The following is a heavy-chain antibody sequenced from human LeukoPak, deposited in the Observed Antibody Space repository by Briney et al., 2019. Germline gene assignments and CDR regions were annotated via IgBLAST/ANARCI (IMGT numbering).Heavy chain of an antibody. D-gene: IGHD3-10*01. V-gene: IGHV3-48*03. CDR3: AKDLHYGSADH. Sequence: PGGSLRLSCAASGFTFSSYEMNWVRQAPGKGLEWVSYISSSGSTIYYADSVKGRFTISRDNAKNSLYLQMNSLRAEDTAVYYCAKDLHYGSADHWGQGTLVTVSS. CDR2: ISSSGSTI. J-gene: IGHJ4*02. CDR1: GFTFSSYE.